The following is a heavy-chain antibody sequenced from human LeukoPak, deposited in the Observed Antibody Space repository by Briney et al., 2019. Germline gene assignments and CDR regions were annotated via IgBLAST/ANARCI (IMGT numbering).Heavy chain of an antibody. Sequence: SDTLSLTCAVYVGSFSGYYWSWIRHPPGKALECIVEIKHSGSTNYKPSLKSRVNISVDTSKNQFSLKLSSVTAADTAVYYCARPQAAGALPYYYYMDVWGKGTTVSVSS. V-gene: IGHV4-34*01. D-gene: IGHD6-13*01. CDR2: IKHSGST. CDR1: VGSFSGYY. CDR3: ARPQAAGALPYYYYMDV. J-gene: IGHJ6*03.